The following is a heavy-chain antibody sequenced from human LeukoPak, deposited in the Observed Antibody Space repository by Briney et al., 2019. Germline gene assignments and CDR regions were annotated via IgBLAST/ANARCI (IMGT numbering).Heavy chain of an antibody. CDR2: IRSSIYGGTP. CDR1: GFTFREFA. V-gene: IGHV3-49*03. D-gene: IGHD1-1*01. J-gene: IGHJ4*02. Sequence: GGSLRLSCTSFGFTFREFAVGWFRQAPGKGLEWIGFIRSSIYGGTPKAAASVKGRFIFSRDDSKGVAYLRMNSLKTEDTAVYYCSREWGNGNDLRPDYWGQGTLVTVSS. CDR3: SREWGNGNDLRPDY.